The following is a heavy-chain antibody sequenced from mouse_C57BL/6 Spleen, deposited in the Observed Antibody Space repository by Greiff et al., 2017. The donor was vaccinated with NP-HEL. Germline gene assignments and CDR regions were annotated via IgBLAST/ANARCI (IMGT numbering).Heavy chain of an antibody. V-gene: IGHV5-17*01. J-gene: IGHJ1*03. CDR3: ARGGYDYPWYFDV. D-gene: IGHD2-4*01. CDR1: GFTFSAYG. Sequence: VESGGGLVKPGGSLKLSCAASGFTFSAYGMHWVRQAPAKGLEWVAYISSGSSTIYYADTVKGRFTISRDNAKNTLFLQMTSLRSEDTAMYYCARGGYDYPWYFDVWGTGTTVTVSS. CDR2: ISSGSSTI.